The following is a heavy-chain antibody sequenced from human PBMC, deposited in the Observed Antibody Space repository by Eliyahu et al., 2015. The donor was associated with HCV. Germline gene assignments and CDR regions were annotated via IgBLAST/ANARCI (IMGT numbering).Heavy chain of an antibody. CDR3: AHVRGGSPSPGDFDD. D-gene: IGHD6-6*01. CDR2: IKNGGTT. J-gene: IGHJ4*02. V-gene: IGHV3-15*01. CDR1: GLTFVYAW. Sequence: QVVESGGGLVKPGGSLXLSCTXSGLTFVYAWMGWIRQAPGKGLEWVGRIKNGGTTEYAAFVKGRFIISRDDSKNTVYLQMNSLETEDTAMYYCAHVRGGSPSPGDFDDWGQGTLVTVSS.